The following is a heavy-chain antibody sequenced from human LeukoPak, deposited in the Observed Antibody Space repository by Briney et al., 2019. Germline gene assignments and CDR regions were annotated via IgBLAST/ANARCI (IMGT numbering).Heavy chain of an antibody. D-gene: IGHD6-19*01. CDR3: ARGEVAATFDAFDI. V-gene: IGHV4-34*01. CDR2: INHSGST. Sequence: SETLSLTCAVYGGSFSGYYWSWIRQAPGKGLEWIGEINHSGSTNYNPSLKSRVTISVDTSKNQFSLKLSSVTAADTAVYYCARGEVAATFDAFDIWGQGTMVTVSS. CDR1: GGSFSGYY. J-gene: IGHJ3*02.